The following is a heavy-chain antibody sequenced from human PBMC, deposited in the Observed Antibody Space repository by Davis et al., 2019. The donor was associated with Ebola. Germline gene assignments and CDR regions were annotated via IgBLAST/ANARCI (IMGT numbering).Heavy chain of an antibody. CDR2: ISYDGSNK. D-gene: IGHD2-2*01. Sequence: GESLKISCAASGFTFSSYAMHWVRQAPGKGLEWVAVISYDGSNKYYADSVKGRFTISRDNSKNTLYLQMNSLRAEDTAVYYCARDRGIVVVPAGNYYYGMDVWGQGTTVTVSS. CDR3: ARDRGIVVVPAGNYYYGMDV. CDR1: GFTFSSYA. V-gene: IGHV3-30-3*01. J-gene: IGHJ6*02.